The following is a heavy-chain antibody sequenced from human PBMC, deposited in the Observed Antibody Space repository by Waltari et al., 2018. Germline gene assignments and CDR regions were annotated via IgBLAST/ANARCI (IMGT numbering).Heavy chain of an antibody. D-gene: IGHD5-18*01. CDR1: GCTFTDYY. Sequence: QVQLVQSGAAVKKPGASVKVSCKASGCTFTDYYLNWVRQAPAQGLEWMGWINPNTGGTSYAQKLQGRVTMTRDTSISTSYMDLSRLGSDDTAVYYCATGLKIGGYTYGYIYWGQGTVVIVSS. J-gene: IGHJ4*02. CDR2: INPNTGGT. CDR3: ATGLKIGGYTYGYIY. V-gene: IGHV1-2*02.